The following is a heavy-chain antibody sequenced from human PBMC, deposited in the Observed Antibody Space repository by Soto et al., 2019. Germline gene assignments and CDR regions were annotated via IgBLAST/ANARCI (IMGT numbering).Heavy chain of an antibody. Sequence: GGSLRLSCAASGFTFSSYGMHWVRQAPGKGLEWVAVIWYDGSNKYYADSVKGRFTISRDNSKNTLYLQMNSLRAEDTAVYYCARGRFGESIAARPLFYWGQGTLVTVSS. J-gene: IGHJ4*02. V-gene: IGHV3-33*01. CDR3: ARGRFGESIAARPLFY. CDR2: IWYDGSNK. CDR1: GFTFSSYG. D-gene: IGHD6-6*01.